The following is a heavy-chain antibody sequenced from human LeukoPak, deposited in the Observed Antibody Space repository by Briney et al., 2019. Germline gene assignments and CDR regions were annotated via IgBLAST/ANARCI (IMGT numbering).Heavy chain of an antibody. D-gene: IGHD1-26*01. Sequence: GASVKVSCKVSGGSFSDYTITWVRQAPGQGLEWIGRVIPILGIVNYVQDFQGRVTITADKSTRTHYMELSSLRSDDTAVYYCARGREWFGPWGQGTLVTVSS. J-gene: IGHJ5*02. CDR2: VIPILGIV. CDR1: GGSFSDYT. CDR3: ARGREWFGP. V-gene: IGHV1-69*02.